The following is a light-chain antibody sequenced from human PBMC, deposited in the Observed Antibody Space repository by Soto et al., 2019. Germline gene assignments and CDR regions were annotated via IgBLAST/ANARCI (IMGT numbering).Light chain of an antibody. V-gene: IGKV3-15*01. CDR2: AAS. Sequence: EIVMTQSPATLSVSPGEMATLSCRASQSLDNNLAWYQQKPGQAPRLLIYAASARATGIPDRFSGSGSGTEFTLTISSLQSEDFALYYCQQYMHWPRTFGQGTKVDIK. J-gene: IGKJ1*01. CDR3: QQYMHWPRT. CDR1: QSLDNN.